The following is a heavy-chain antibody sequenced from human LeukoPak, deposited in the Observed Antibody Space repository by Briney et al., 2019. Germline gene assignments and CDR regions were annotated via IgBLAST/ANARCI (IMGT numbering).Heavy chain of an antibody. V-gene: IGHV3-43*01. D-gene: IGHD7-27*01. CDR2: ISWDGGST. CDR3: AKDMGESPGNGGAFDI. Sequence: GGSLRLSCAASGFTFDDYTMHWVRQAPGKGLEWVSLISWDGGSTYYADSVKGRFTISRDNSKNSLYLQMNSLRTEDTALYYCAKDMGESPGNGGAFDIWGQGTMVTVSS. CDR1: GFTFDDYT. J-gene: IGHJ3*02.